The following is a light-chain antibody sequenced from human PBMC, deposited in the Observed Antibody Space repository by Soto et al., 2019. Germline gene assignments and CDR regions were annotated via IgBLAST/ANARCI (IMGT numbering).Light chain of an antibody. V-gene: IGKV3-11*01. Sequence: EIVLTQAPATLSLSPGERATLSCRASQSVSSSLDSYQQKPGQTPSLLIYDASNMATGTPARVGGSGSGTGFSLTTSSLDAEDFAGSYCQQHSNWPPFCTFGPGTKVDIK. CDR3: QQHSNWPPFCT. CDR1: QSVSSS. J-gene: IGKJ3*01. CDR2: DAS.